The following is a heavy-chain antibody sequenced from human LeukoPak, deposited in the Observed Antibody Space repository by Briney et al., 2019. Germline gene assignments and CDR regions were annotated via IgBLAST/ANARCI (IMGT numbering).Heavy chain of an antibody. V-gene: IGHV5-51*01. D-gene: IGHD5-12*01. CDR3: ARQITDQSSGYDSIDY. CDR2: IYPGDSDT. CDR1: GYRFTTYW. Sequence: GESLKISCKASGYRFTTYWIGWVRQMPGKGLEWMGIIYPGDSDTRYSPSFEGQVTISADKSITTAYLQWSNLKASDTAMYYCARQITDQSSGYDSIDYWGQGTLVTVSS. J-gene: IGHJ4*02.